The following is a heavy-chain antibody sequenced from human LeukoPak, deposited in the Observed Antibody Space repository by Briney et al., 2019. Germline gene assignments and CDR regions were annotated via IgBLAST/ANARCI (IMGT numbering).Heavy chain of an antibody. V-gene: IGHV1-69*04. CDR1: GGTFSSYA. D-gene: IGHD2-2*01. J-gene: IGHJ4*02. CDR3: AREGYCSSTSCPTLGWYFDC. CDR2: IIPILGIA. Sequence: GASVKVSCKSSGGTFSSYAISWVRQAPGQGLEWMGRIIPILGIANYAQKFQGRVTITADKSTSTAYMELSSLRSEDTAVYYCAREGYCSSTSCPTLGWYFDCWGQGTLVTVSS.